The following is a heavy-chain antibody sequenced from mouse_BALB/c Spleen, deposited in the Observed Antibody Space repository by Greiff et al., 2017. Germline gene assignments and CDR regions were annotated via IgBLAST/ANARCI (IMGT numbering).Heavy chain of an antibody. D-gene: IGHD1-1*01. V-gene: IGHV3-1*02. J-gene: IGHJ4*01. CDR3: ASFSSYYAMDY. CDR2: IHYSGST. CDR1: GYSITSCYS. Sequence: VQLKESGPDLVKPSQSLSLTCTVTGYSITSCYSWHWIRQFPGNILEWMGYIHYSGSTNYNPSLKSRISITRDTSKNQFFLQLNSVTTEDTATYYCASFSSYYAMDYWGQGTSVTVSS.